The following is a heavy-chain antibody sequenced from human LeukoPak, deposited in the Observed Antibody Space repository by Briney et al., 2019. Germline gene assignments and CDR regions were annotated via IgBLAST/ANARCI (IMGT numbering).Heavy chain of an antibody. D-gene: IGHD6-13*01. V-gene: IGHV3-21*01. Sequence: PGRSLRLSCAASGFTFSSYSMNWVRQAPAKGLDGVSSISSSNSYIYYADSVQGRFTISRDNAKKSLYLQMNSLRDEDTAVYYCARDHREYRSSWYLRYNWFDPWGQGTLVTVSS. CDR1: GFTFSSYS. J-gene: IGHJ5*02. CDR2: ISSSNSYI. CDR3: ARDHREYRSSWYLRYNWFDP.